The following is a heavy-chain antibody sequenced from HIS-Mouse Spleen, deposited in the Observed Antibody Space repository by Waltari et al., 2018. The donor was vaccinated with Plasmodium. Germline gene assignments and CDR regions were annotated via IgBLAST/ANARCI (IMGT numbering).Heavy chain of an antibody. D-gene: IGHD6-13*01. V-gene: IGHV3-7*01. CDR1: GFTFSMYW. Sequence: EVQLVESGGGLVQPGGSLRLSCAASGFTFSMYWVTWVRQAPGKGLEWVANIKQDGSEKYYVDSVKGRFTIARDNAKNFLYLQMNSLRAEDTAVYYCASSWYWYFDLWGRGTLVTVSS. CDR2: IKQDGSEK. J-gene: IGHJ2*01. CDR3: ASSWYWYFDL.